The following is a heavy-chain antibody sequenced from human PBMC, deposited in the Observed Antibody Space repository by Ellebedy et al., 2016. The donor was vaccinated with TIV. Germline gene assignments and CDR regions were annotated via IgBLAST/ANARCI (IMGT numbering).Heavy chain of an antibody. J-gene: IGHJ4*02. Sequence: AASVKVSCKASGNSFSDYAISWVRQAPGQGLEWVGAIFPMFDTANYPQKFQGRVSITADEPSTTAYMELRSLRFEDTAVYYCATEEHQPYISWGQGTLVTVSS. D-gene: IGHD1/OR15-1a*01. CDR1: GNSFSDYA. V-gene: IGHV1-69*13. CDR2: IFPMFDTA. CDR3: ATEEHQPYIS.